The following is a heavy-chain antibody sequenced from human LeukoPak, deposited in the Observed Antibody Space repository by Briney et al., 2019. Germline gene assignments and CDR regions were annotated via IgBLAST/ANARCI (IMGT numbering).Heavy chain of an antibody. CDR3: ARDNSDTVKGDYSSTSYWWFDP. V-gene: IGHV1-46*01. J-gene: IGHJ5*02. Sequence: GASVKVSCKASGYTFTGYYMHWVRQAPGQGLEWMGIINPSGDTTSHAQKFQGRVTMTRDTSTSTVYMEVSSLRSEDTAVYYCARDNSDTVKGDYSSTSYWWFDPWGQGTLVTVSS. CDR1: GYTFTGYY. CDR2: INPSGDTT. D-gene: IGHD6-13*01.